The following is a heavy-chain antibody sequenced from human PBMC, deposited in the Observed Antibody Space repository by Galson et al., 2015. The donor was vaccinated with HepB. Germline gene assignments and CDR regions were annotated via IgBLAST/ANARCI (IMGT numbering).Heavy chain of an antibody. CDR3: ARGRVCVVVPAGPLGWFDP. V-gene: IGHV1-8*01. CDR1: GYTFTSYD. Sequence: SVKVSCKASGYTFTSYDINWVRQATGQGLEWMGWMNPNSGNTGYAQKFQGRVTMTRNTSISTAYMELSSLRSEDTAVYYCARGRVCVVVPAGPLGWFDPWCQGTLVTVSS. D-gene: IGHD2-2*01. J-gene: IGHJ5*02. CDR2: MNPNSGNT.